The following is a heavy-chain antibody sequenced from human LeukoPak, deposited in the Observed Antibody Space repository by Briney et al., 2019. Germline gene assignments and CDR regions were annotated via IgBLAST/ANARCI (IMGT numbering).Heavy chain of an antibody. CDR2: ISGSGGST. CDR1: GFTFSDYY. CDR3: AKGRGIAAAGTGYYYYGMDV. Sequence: GGSLRLSCAASGFTFSDYYMSWIRQAPGKGLEWVSAISGSGGSTYYADSVKGRFTISRDNSKNTLYLQMNSLRAEDTAVYYCAKGRGIAAAGTGYYYYGMDVWGQGTTVTVSS. D-gene: IGHD6-13*01. V-gene: IGHV3-23*01. J-gene: IGHJ6*02.